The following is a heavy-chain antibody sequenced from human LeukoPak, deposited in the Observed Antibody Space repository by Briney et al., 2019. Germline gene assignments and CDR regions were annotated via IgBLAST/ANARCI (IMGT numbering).Heavy chain of an antibody. J-gene: IGHJ5*02. CDR1: GGSISSSNW. V-gene: IGHV4-4*02. CDR2: IYHSGST. Sequence: PSETLSLTCGVSGGSISSSNWWSWVRQPPGKGLEWIGEIYHSGSTNYNPSLKSRVTISVDTSKNQFSLKLTSVTAADTAVYYCARHIVAYNWFDPWGQGTLVTVSS. CDR3: ARHIVAYNWFDP. D-gene: IGHD2-21*01.